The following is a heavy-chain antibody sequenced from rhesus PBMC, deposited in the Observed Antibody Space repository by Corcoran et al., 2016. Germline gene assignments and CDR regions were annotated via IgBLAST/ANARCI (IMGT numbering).Heavy chain of an antibody. CDR2: ISGSSGST. Sequence: QVQLQESGPGLVKPSETLSLTRAVPGGSVRSRNWWSWIRQPPGKGLEWIGYISGSSGSTYYNPSLKSRVTISTDTSKNQFSLKLSSVTAADTAVYYCAREDGDTVTTLDYWGQGVLVTVSS. CDR3: AREDGDTVTTLDY. V-gene: IGHV4-65*01. D-gene: IGHD4-23*01. J-gene: IGHJ4*01. CDR1: GGSVRSRNW.